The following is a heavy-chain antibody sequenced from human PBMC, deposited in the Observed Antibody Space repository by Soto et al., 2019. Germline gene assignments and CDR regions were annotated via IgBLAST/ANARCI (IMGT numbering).Heavy chain of an antibody. CDR3: ARGPYLVGATRPGFDY. D-gene: IGHD1-26*01. J-gene: IGHJ4*02. V-gene: IGHV3-30-3*01. Sequence: GGSLRLSCAASGFTFSSYAMHWVRQAPGKGLEWVAVISYDGSNKYYADSVKGRFTISRDNSKNTLYLQMNSLRAEDTAVYYCARGPYLVGATRPGFDYWGQGTLVTVSS. CDR1: GFTFSSYA. CDR2: ISYDGSNK.